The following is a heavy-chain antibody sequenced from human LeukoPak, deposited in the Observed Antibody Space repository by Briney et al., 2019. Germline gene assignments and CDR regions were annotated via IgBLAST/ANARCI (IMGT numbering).Heavy chain of an antibody. CDR2: IYYSGSA. Sequence: PSETLSLTCTVSGGSISSYYWSWIRQPPGKGLEWIGYIYYSGSANYNPSLKSRVTISVDTSKNQFSLKLSSVTAADTAVYYCARQEYSREYYFDYWGQGTLVTVSS. J-gene: IGHJ4*02. D-gene: IGHD6-6*01. V-gene: IGHV4-59*08. CDR3: ARQEYSREYYFDY. CDR1: GGSISSYY.